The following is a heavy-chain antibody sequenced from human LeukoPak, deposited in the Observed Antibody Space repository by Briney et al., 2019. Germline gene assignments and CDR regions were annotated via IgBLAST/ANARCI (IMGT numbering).Heavy chain of an antibody. CDR2: IYYSGST. J-gene: IGHJ4*02. D-gene: IGHD3-9*01. CDR3: ARNTRDFDDY. Sequence: ASETLSLTCTVSGGSISSYYWSWIRQPPGKGLEWIGYIYYSGSTNYNPSLKSRVTISVDTSKNQFSLKLSSVTAADTAVYYCARNTRDFDDYWGQGTLVTVSS. V-gene: IGHV4-59*01. CDR1: GGSISSYY.